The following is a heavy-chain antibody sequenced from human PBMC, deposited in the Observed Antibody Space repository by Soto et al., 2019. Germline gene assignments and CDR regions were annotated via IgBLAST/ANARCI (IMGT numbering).Heavy chain of an antibody. D-gene: IGHD2-21*01. Sequence: EVQLLESGGTLVQPGGSLRLSCTTSGFTFSTTGMLWLRQPPGKGLEWVSAIGPDPSNTKYTDSVKGRFTISRDNSKNPVFLQMTSLGAEDTALYYCTTVRHCSRDACPAAEWGQGTLITVSS. J-gene: IGHJ4*02. CDR1: GFTFSTTG. CDR2: IGPDPSNT. CDR3: TTVRHCSRDACPAAE. V-gene: IGHV3-23*01.